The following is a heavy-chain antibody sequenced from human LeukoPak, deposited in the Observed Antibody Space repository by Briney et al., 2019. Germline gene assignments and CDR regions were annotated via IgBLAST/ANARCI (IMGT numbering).Heavy chain of an antibody. Sequence: GGSLRLSCAASGFTFSSYAMIWVRQAPGKGLEYVSSIGGCGAYTYYADSVKGRFTISRDKSKNTLYLQMNSLRAEDTAVYHCAKAKRLLFFDYWDQGTLVTVSS. D-gene: IGHD2-21*02. CDR2: IGGCGAYT. CDR1: GFTFSSYA. J-gene: IGHJ4*02. V-gene: IGHV3-23*01. CDR3: AKAKRLLFFDY.